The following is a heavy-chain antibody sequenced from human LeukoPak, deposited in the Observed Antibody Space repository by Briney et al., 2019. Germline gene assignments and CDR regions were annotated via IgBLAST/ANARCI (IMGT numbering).Heavy chain of an antibody. J-gene: IGHJ4*02. CDR2: ISYHGSNK. CDR1: GFTFSSYG. V-gene: IGHV3-30*18. Sequence: GGSLRLSCAASGFTFSSYGMHWVRQAPGKGLEWVAVISYHGSNKYYADSVKGRFTISRDNSKTTLYLQMNSLRAEDTAMYYCAKRSSSGRYYLDSWGPGNPVSVSS. D-gene: IGHD6-19*01. CDR3: AKRSSSGRYYLDS.